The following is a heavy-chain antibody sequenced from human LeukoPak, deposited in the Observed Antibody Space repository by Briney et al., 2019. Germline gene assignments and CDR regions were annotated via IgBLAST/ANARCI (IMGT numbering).Heavy chain of an antibody. Sequence: ASVKVSCKASGGTFSSYAISWVRQAPGQGLEWMGRIIPILGIANYAQKFQGRVTITADKSTSTAYMELSSLRSEDTAVYYCARPRDGYNYIDYWGQGTLVTVSS. CDR2: IIPILGIA. CDR3: ARPRDGYNYIDY. J-gene: IGHJ4*02. V-gene: IGHV1-69*04. D-gene: IGHD5-24*01. CDR1: GGTFSSYA.